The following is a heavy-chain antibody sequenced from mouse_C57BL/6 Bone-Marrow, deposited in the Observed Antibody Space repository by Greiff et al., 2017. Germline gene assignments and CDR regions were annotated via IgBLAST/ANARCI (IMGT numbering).Heavy chain of an antibody. CDR1: GYAFTNYL. CDR2: INPGSGGT. CDR3: ARGGDGYYAGY. J-gene: IGHJ2*01. V-gene: IGHV1-54*01. Sequence: QVHVKQSGAELVRPGTSVKVSCKASGYAFTNYLIAWVKQRPGQGLEWIGVINPGSGGTNYNEKFKGKATLTADKSSSTAYMQLSSLTSEDSAVYFCARGGDGYYAGYGGQGTTLTVSS. D-gene: IGHD2-3*01.